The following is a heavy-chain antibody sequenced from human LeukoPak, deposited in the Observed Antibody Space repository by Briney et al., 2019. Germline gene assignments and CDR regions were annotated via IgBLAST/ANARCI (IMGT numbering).Heavy chain of an antibody. CDR2: ISSSSSYI. V-gene: IGHV3-21*01. CDR3: ARDGRTPSSVWYVDLDY. D-gene: IGHD6-19*01. Sequence: GGSLRLSCAASGFTFSSYSMNWVRQAPGKGLEWVSSISSSSSYIYYADSVKGRFTISRDNAKNSLYLQMNSLRAEDTAVYYCARDGRTPSSVWYVDLDYWGQGTLLTVSS. J-gene: IGHJ4*02. CDR1: GFTFSSYS.